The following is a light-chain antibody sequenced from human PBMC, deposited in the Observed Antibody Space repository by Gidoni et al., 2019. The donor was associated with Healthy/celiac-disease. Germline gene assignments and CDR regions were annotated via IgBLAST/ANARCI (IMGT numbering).Light chain of an antibody. V-gene: IGKV1-5*03. CDR3: QQYNSYWT. CDR2: KAS. CDR1: QSISSW. Sequence: DSQMTQSPSTLSASVGDRVTITCRASQSISSWLAWYQHKPGEAPKLLIYKASYLESGVPSRFSGSGSGTEFTLTIRSLQPDDFATYYCQQYNSYWTFGQGTKVEIK. J-gene: IGKJ1*01.